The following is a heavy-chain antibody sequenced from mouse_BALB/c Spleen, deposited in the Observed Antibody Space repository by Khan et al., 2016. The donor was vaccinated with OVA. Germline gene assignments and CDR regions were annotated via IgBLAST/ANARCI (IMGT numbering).Heavy chain of an antibody. J-gene: IGHJ3*01. V-gene: IGHV1-54*01. CDR2: INPGSGGA. Sequence: QVQLKESGAELVRPGTSVKVSCKASGYAFTDYLIEWLKQRPGQGLEWIGVINPGSGGANYKEKFTDKATLTADNSSNTAYMPLPSLTSVDSAVYVCARSGYGFGAYWGPGTLVTVSA. CDR1: GYAFTDYL. CDR3: ARSGYGFGAY. D-gene: IGHD3-2*02.